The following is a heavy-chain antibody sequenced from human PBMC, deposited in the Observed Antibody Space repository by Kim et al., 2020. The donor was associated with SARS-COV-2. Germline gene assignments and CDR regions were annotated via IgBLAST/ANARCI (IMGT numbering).Heavy chain of an antibody. Sequence: SETLSLTCTVSGGSISSYYWSWIRQPPGKGLEWIGYIYYSGSTNYNPSLKSRVTISVDTSKNQFSLKLSSVTAADTAVYYCAREGVDTAMVTWGQGTLVT. V-gene: IGHV4-59*01. CDR1: GGSISSYY. CDR3: AREGVDTAMVT. J-gene: IGHJ4*02. CDR2: IYYSGST. D-gene: IGHD5-18*01.